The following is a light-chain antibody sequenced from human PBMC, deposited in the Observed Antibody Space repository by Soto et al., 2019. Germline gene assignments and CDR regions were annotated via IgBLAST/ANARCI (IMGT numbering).Light chain of an antibody. V-gene: IGLV2-8*02. CDR2: DVD. J-gene: IGLJ2*01. Sequence: QSALTQPPSASSSPGQSVTISCTGTTSDVGGYNYVSWYQQHPGKAPKLLVYDVDKRPSGVPDRFSGSKSGNTASLTVSGLQAEDEADYYCSSYVGSNFHVLFGGGTKLTVL. CDR1: TSDVGGYNY. CDR3: SSYVGSNFHVL.